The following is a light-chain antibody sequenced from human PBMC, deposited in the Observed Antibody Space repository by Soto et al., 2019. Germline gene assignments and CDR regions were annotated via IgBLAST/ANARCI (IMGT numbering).Light chain of an antibody. V-gene: IGKV1-5*03. J-gene: IGKJ1*01. CDR3: QHYNGYPWT. CDR1: QSLSGW. Sequence: DIQMTQSPSTLSASVGDRVTITCRASQSLSGWVAWYQQKPGEAPKLLIYKASSLESGASSRFSGSGSGTEFTLTISSLQPDDFATYYCQHYNGYPWTFGQGTKVDIK. CDR2: KAS.